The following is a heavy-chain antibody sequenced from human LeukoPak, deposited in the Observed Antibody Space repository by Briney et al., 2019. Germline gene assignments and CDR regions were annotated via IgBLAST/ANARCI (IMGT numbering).Heavy chain of an antibody. V-gene: IGHV1-18*01. D-gene: IGHD1-1*01. J-gene: IGHJ5*02. CDR2: ISAYSGNT. Sequence: ASVKVSCKASGYTFTSYGISWVRQAPGQGLEWMGWISAYSGNTNYAQKLQGRVTMTTDTSTSTAYMELRSLRSDDTAVYYCARDIYGLDRRSASWFDPWAQGTLVTVSS. CDR1: GYTFTSYG. CDR3: ARDIYGLDRRSASWFDP.